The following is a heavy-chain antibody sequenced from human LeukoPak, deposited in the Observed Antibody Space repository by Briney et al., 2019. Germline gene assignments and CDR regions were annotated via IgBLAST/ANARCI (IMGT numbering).Heavy chain of an antibody. D-gene: IGHD5-18*01. J-gene: IGHJ4*02. CDR3: AKRTGRDTREY. CDR1: GFTFNNYA. CDR2: ISSSGGST. Sequence: GGSLRLSCATSGFTFNNYAMSWVRQAPGKGLEWVSAISSSGGSTFYADSVKGRFSISRDNSNNTLYPQMNSLRAEDTAVYYCAKRTGRDTREYRGQGTLVTVSS. V-gene: IGHV3-23*01.